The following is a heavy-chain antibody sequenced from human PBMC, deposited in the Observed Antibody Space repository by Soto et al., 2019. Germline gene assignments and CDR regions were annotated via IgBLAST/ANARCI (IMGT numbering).Heavy chain of an antibody. CDR2: ISSDSYYI. D-gene: IGHD1-1*01. CDR3: ARYDAFKAFDL. Sequence: NPGWSLRLSCAASVFTFSSYSVNWCRQAPGKGLEWVSSISSDSYYIDFADSVKGRFTISRDNVNNSASLQMNSLRVEDTGIYYCARYDAFKAFDLWGQGTMVTVSS. CDR1: VFTFSSYS. J-gene: IGHJ3*01. V-gene: IGHV3-21*06.